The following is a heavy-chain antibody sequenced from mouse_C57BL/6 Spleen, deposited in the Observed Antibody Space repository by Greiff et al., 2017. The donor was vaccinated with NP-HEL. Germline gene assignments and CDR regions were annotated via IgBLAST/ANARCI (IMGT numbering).Heavy chain of an antibody. CDR3: ARGPLANPAFDY. D-gene: IGHD1-1*01. CDR2: IHPNSGST. J-gene: IGHJ2*01. V-gene: IGHV1-64*01. Sequence: QVHVKQPGAELVKPGASVKLSCKASGYTFTSYWMHWVKQRPGQGLEWIGMIHPNSGSTNYNEKFKSKATLTVDKSSSTAYMQLSSLTSEDSAVYYCARGPLANPAFDYWGQGTTLTVSS. CDR1: GYTFTSYW.